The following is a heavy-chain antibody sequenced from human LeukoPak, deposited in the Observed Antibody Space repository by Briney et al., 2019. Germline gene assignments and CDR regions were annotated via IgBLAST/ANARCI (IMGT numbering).Heavy chain of an antibody. CDR2: VSTTGYYI. Sequence: PGGSLRLSCAASGFTFSGYSMNWVRQAPGKGLESVSSVSTTGYYIYYADSVKGRFSISRDNAKNSLYLQMNSLRAEDTAVYYCARGGDCGTTSCYYFDFWGQGTRVTVSS. J-gene: IGHJ4*02. D-gene: IGHD2-2*01. V-gene: IGHV3-21*01. CDR1: GFTFSGYS. CDR3: ARGGDCGTTSCYYFDF.